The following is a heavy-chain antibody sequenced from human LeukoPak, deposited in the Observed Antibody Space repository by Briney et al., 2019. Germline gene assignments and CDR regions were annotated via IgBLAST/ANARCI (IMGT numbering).Heavy chain of an antibody. CDR1: GDSISSRNYY. CDR2: ISYSGST. D-gene: IGHD2-2*01. J-gene: IGHJ4*02. V-gene: IGHV4-39*01. Sequence: PSETLSLTCTVSGDSISSRNYYWGWIRQPPGKGLEWIGSISYSGSTYYNPSLKSRVTISVDTSKNQFSLKLSSVTAADTAVYYCARHRRQLGYCSSTSCYYADRIDYWGQGTLVTVSS. CDR3: ARHRRQLGYCSSTSCYYADRIDY.